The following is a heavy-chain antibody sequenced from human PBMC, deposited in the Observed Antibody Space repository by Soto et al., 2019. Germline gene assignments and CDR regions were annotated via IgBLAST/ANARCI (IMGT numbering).Heavy chain of an antibody. CDR1: GYTFTSYG. D-gene: IGHD3-10*01. J-gene: IGHJ5*02. Sequence: ASVKVSCKASGYTFTSYGISWLRQAPGQGLEWMGWISAYNGNTNYAQKLQGRVTMTTDTSTSTAYMELRSLRSDDTAVYYCARNSASIWFGELSDWFDPWGQGTLVTVSS. CDR3: ARNSASIWFGELSDWFDP. V-gene: IGHV1-18*01. CDR2: ISAYNGNT.